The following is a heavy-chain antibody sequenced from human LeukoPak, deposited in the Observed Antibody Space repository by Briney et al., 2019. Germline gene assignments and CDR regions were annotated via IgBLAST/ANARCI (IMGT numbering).Heavy chain of an antibody. CDR3: ARGRGPYGWFDP. J-gene: IGHJ5*02. D-gene: IGHD3-10*01. CDR2: KSSDGSST. Sequence: HTGGSLRLSCAASGFDLSAYWMHWVRQVPGKGLVWVSRKSSDGSSTNYADSVKGRFTVSRDNAKNTLYLQMNSLRVEDTAVYYCARGRGPYGWFDPWGQGTLVTVSS. V-gene: IGHV3-74*01. CDR1: GFDLSAYW.